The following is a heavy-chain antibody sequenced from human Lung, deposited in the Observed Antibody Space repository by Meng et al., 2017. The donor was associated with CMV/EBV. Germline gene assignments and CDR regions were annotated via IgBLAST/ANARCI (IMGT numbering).Heavy chain of an antibody. CDR2: IWYDGSDK. V-gene: IGHV3-33*06. Sequence: GGSLRLSCAASGFTFSSYGMHWVRQAPGKGLEWVAVIWYDGSDKYYADSVKGRFTISRDNSKNTLYLQMNSLRAEDTAVYYCAKGDYYGSGRSIDYWGQGTXVTVSS. D-gene: IGHD3-10*01. CDR1: GFTFSSYG. J-gene: IGHJ4*02. CDR3: AKGDYYGSGRSIDY.